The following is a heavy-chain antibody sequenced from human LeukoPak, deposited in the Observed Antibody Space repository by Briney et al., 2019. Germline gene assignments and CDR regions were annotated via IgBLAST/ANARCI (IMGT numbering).Heavy chain of an antibody. J-gene: IGHJ4*02. Sequence: GGSLRLSCAASGFTFSSYGMHWVRQAPGKGLEWVAFIRYDGSNKYYADSVKGRFTISRDNSKNTLYLQMNSLRAEDTAVYYCAHMAAAGSTTTFDYWGQGTLVTVSS. V-gene: IGHV3-30*02. CDR1: GFTFSSYG. D-gene: IGHD6-13*01. CDR2: IRYDGSNK. CDR3: AHMAAAGSTTTFDY.